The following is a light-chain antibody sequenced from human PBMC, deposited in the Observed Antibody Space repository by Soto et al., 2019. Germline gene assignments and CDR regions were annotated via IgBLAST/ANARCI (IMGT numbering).Light chain of an antibody. J-gene: IGLJ2*01. CDR1: SGSIASNY. CDR2: EDN. CDR3: QSYDRSNLDVV. V-gene: IGLV6-57*04. Sequence: NFMLTQPHSVSESPGKTVTISCTRSSGSIASNYVQWYQQRPGSAPTTVIYEDNQRPSGVPDRFSGSIDSSSNSASLTISGLKTEDEADYYCQSYDRSNLDVVFGGGTQLTVL.